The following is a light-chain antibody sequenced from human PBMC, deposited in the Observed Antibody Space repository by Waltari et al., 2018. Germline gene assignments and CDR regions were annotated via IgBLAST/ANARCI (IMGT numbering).Light chain of an antibody. J-gene: IGLJ2*01. CDR3: CSYAGGSAFVV. CDR2: EGS. Sequence: QSALTQPASLSGSPGQSITISCTGTSRDVRSSNLVSWYQQHPGKAPQLIIYEGSKRPSGVSNRVSGSKSGNTASLTISVLQAEDEADYHCCSYAGGSAFVVFGGGTKLTVL. V-gene: IGLV2-23*03. CDR1: SRDVRSSNL.